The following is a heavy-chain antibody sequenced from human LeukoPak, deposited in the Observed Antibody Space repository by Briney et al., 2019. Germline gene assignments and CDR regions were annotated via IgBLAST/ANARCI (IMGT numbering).Heavy chain of an antibody. D-gene: IGHD3-22*01. V-gene: IGHV3-23*01. Sequence: GGSLRLSCAASGFTFDDYGMSWVRQAPGKGLEWVSTISGSGGNTYYADSVKGRFTISRDNSKNTLYLQMNSLRAEDTAVYYCARTLDYYDSSGYFYWGQGTLVTVSS. CDR1: GFTFDDYG. CDR2: ISGSGGNT. J-gene: IGHJ4*02. CDR3: ARTLDYYDSSGYFY.